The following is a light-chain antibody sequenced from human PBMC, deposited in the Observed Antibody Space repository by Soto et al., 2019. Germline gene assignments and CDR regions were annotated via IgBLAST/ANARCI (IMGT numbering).Light chain of an antibody. CDR2: DND. J-gene: IGLJ1*01. CDR1: DSNIGKNY. CDR3: GTWDSSLSASYV. Sequence: QSVLTQPPSLSAAPGQKVTISCSGSDSNIGKNYVSWYQQLPGTAPKLLICDNDKRPSGIPDRFSGSKSGTSATLDITGLQTGDEADYYCGTWDSSLSASYVFGTGTKVTVL. V-gene: IGLV1-51*01.